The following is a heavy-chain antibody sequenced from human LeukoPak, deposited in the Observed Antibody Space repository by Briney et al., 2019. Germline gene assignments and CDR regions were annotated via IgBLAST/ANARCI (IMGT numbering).Heavy chain of an antibody. CDR2: ISPYNGNT. CDR1: GYTFTNYG. Sequence: ASVKVSCKASGYTFTNYGITWVRQAPGQGLEWMGWISPYNGNTNYPQKLQGRVTMTTDTSTSTAYMELRSLRSDDTALYYCATEGGWQPTDYGDHVYWGQGTPVTVSS. V-gene: IGHV1-18*01. D-gene: IGHD4-17*01. CDR3: ATEGGWQPTDYGDHVY. J-gene: IGHJ4*02.